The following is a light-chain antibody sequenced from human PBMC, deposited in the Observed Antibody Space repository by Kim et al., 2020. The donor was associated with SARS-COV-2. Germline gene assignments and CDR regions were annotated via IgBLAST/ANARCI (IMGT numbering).Light chain of an antibody. CDR1: QSICSSY. CDR2: DAS. CDR3: QQNRGAPRT. V-gene: IGKV3-20*01. Sequence: EIVMTQSPGTLSLSPGERATLACRASQSICSSYLACYQKKPGQAPRLLIYDASNRATDIPDRFSGSGAGTDFPPTISRLEPEDYAVYSCQQNRGAPRTFGGGTKVEIK. J-gene: IGKJ4*01.